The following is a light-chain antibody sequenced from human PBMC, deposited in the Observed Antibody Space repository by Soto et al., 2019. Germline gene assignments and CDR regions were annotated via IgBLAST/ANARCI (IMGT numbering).Light chain of an antibody. CDR2: EVS. CDR3: SSYTSSSTSYV. CDR1: SSDVGGYNY. Sequence: QSALTQPASVSGSLGQSITISCTGTSSDVGGYNYVSWHQQHPGKAPKLIIYEVSNRPSGVSNRFSGSKSGNTASLTISGLQADDEADYYCSSYTSSSTSYVFATGTKLTVL. J-gene: IGLJ1*01. V-gene: IGLV2-14*01.